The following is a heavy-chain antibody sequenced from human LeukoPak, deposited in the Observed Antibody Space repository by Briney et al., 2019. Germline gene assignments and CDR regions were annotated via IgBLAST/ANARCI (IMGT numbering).Heavy chain of an antibody. CDR1: GFTFSSYG. Sequence: PGGPLRLSCAASGFTFSSYGMHWVRQAPGKGLEWVAVISYDGSNKYYADPVKGRFTISRDNSKNTLYLQMNSLRAEDTAVYYCANPGRSGSYLDYGMDVWGQGTTVTVSS. D-gene: IGHD3-10*01. J-gene: IGHJ6*02. CDR2: ISYDGSNK. V-gene: IGHV3-30*18. CDR3: ANPGRSGSYLDYGMDV.